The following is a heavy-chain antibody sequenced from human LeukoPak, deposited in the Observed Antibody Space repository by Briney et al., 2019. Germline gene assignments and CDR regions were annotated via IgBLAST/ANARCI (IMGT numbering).Heavy chain of an antibody. V-gene: IGHV3-53*04. Sequence: GGSLRLSCAASGFTVSSNYMSWVRQAPGKGLEWVSVIYSGGSTYYADSVKGRFTISRHNSKNTLYLQMNSLRAEDTAVYYCARGSNYYGSGSYSTPEYFQHWGQGTLVTVSS. CDR3: ARGSNYYGSGSYSTPEYFQH. CDR1: GFTVSSNY. D-gene: IGHD3-10*01. CDR2: IYSGGST. J-gene: IGHJ1*01.